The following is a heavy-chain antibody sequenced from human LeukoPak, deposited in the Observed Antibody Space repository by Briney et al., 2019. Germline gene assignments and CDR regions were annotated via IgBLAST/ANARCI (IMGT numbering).Heavy chain of an antibody. CDR2: IDYSGST. CDR3: ARRASSSYDWFDP. CDR1: GFTFSSYA. J-gene: IGHJ5*02. Sequence: GSLRLSCAASGFTFSSYAMSWVRQAPGKGLECIGSIDYSGSTYYNPSLKSRVTISLDTSKNQFSLKVSSVTAADTAVYYCARRASSSYDWFDPWGQGTLVIVSS. V-gene: IGHV4-39*01. D-gene: IGHD2-2*01.